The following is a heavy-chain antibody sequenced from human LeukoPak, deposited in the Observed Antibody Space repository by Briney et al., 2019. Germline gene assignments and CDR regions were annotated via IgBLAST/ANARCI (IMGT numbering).Heavy chain of an antibody. CDR3: TRVPYYYDSSGYYYVDY. CDR1: GFTFGDYA. Sequence: GGSLRLSCTASGFTFGDYAMSWFRQAPGKELEWVGFIRSKAYGGTTEYAASVKGRFTISGDDSKSIAYLQMNSLKTEDTAVYYCTRVPYYYDSSGYYYVDYWGQGTLVTVSS. CDR2: IRSKAYGGTT. D-gene: IGHD3-22*01. V-gene: IGHV3-49*03. J-gene: IGHJ4*02.